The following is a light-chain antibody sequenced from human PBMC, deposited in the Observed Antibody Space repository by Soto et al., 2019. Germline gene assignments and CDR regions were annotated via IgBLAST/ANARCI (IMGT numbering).Light chain of an antibody. CDR3: QPYNSWPPYT. J-gene: IGKJ2*01. Sequence: EIVMTQSPATLSVSPGERATLSCRASQSISSNLAWYQQKPGQAPRLLIYGASTTATGIPARFSGSGSGTEFPLPISGLQSEDSAVYYCQPYNSWPPYTFGQGTKLEIK. CDR2: GAS. CDR1: QSISSN. V-gene: IGKV3-15*01.